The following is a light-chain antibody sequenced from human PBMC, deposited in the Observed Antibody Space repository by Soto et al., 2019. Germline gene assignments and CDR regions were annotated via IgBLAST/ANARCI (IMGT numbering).Light chain of an antibody. Sequence: IVFTQSPCTLSLSPGERATLSCRASQTFSNSFLSWFQQIPGQAPRLLIYGASMRATGIPDRFSGSGSGTDFTLTISSLEPEDFAVYYCQQRSNWPTFGGGTKVDIK. CDR2: GAS. V-gene: IGKV3D-20*02. J-gene: IGKJ4*01. CDR3: QQRSNWPT. CDR1: QTFSNSF.